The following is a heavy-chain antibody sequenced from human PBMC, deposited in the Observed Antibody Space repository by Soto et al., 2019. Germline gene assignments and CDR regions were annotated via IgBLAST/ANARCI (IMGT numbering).Heavy chain of an antibody. V-gene: IGHV3-9*01. CDR2: ISWNSGSI. Sequence: PGGSLRLSCAASGFTFDDYAMHWVRQAPGKGLERVSGISWNSGSIGYADSVKGRFTISRDNAKNSLYLQMNSLRAEDTALYYCAKDMSPNYYDSSGYYQPSFDYWGQGTLVTVSS. CDR3: AKDMSPNYYDSSGYYQPSFDY. J-gene: IGHJ4*02. CDR1: GFTFDDYA. D-gene: IGHD3-22*01.